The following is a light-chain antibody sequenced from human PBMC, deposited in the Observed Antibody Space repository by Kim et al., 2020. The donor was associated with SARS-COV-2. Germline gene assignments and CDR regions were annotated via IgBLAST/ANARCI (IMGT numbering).Light chain of an antibody. CDR1: QSFSSW. CDR3: QQYNNLPIT. CDR2: KTS. J-gene: IGKJ5*01. V-gene: IGKV1-5*03. Sequence: DIQMTQSPSTLSASVGDRVTITCRASQSFSSWLAWYQQKPEKVPKLLSYKTSILESGVPSRFSGSGSGTAFTLTISSLQPDDFATYNCQQYNNLPITFGQGTRREIK.